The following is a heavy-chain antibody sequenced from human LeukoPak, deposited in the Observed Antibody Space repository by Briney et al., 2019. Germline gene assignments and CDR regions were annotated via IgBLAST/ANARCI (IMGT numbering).Heavy chain of an antibody. CDR2: INPSGGST. CDR3: ARVGGTMVRGATRDYYGMDV. D-gene: IGHD3-10*01. CDR1: GYTFTSYY. J-gene: IGHJ6*04. V-gene: IGHV1-46*01. Sequence: ASVKVSCKASGYTFTSYYMHWVRQAPGQGLEWMGIINPSGGSTSYAQKFQGRVTMTSDTSTSTVYMELSSLRSEDTAVYYCARVGGTMVRGATRDYYGMDVWGKGTTVTVSS.